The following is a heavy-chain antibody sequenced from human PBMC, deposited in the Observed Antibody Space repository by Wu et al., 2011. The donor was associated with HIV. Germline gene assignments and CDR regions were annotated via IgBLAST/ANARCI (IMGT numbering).Heavy chain of an antibody. CDR1: GGTFNSHG. D-gene: IGHD1-26*01. Sequence: QVQLVQSGPEVKKPGSSVKVSCKASGGTFNSHGISWVRQAPGQGLEWMGGIIGIFGTAKYAQKFQGRVTITADKSTSTAYMELSSLTSEDTAVYYCVSDSPQSKWNYHHYYFMDVWGTGTTVVVSS. V-gene: IGHV1-69*14. CDR3: VSDSPQSKWNYHHYYFMDV. CDR2: IIGIFGTA. J-gene: IGHJ6*03.